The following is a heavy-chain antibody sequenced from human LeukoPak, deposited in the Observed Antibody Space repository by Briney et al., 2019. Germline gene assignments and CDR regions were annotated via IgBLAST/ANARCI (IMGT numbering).Heavy chain of an antibody. CDR1: GYTFTSYG. CDR3: ARAVDDILTGYFYYYYYYMDV. CDR2: ISAYNGNT. V-gene: IGHV1-18*01. J-gene: IGHJ6*03. Sequence: GASVKVSCKASGYTFTSYGISWVRQAPGQGLEWMGWISAYNGNTNYAQKLQGRVTMTTDTSTSTAYMELRSLRSDDTAVYYCARAVDDILTGYFYYYYYYMDVWGKGTTVTISS. D-gene: IGHD3-9*01.